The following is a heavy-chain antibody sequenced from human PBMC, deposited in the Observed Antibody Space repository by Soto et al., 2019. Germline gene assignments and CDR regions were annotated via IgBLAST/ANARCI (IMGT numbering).Heavy chain of an antibody. CDR3: ASPRSSGSYYFDY. V-gene: IGHV3-30*03. CDR1: GFTFSNYG. Sequence: QVQLVESGGGVVQPGRSLRLSCAASGFTFSNYGMHWVRQAPGKGLEWVAVVSSDGSEKYYADSVKGRFTIPRDNSKNTMYLQMNSLRDDDTSIYYCASPRSSGSYYFDYWGQGTLVTVSS. CDR2: VSSDGSEK. D-gene: IGHD3-10*01. J-gene: IGHJ4*02.